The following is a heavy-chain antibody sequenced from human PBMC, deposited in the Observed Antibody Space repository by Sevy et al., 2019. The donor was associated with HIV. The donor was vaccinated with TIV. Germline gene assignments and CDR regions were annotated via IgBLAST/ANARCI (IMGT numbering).Heavy chain of an antibody. CDR1: GFTFSNDW. CDR2: INSDGTTT. J-gene: IGHJ4*02. CDR3: ARDTSYSTSS. V-gene: IGHV3-74*01. Sequence: GGSLRLSCSASGFTFSNDWMHWVHQVPGKGLVWVSYINSDGTTTTYADSVKGRFTISRDNAKNTLYLQMNSLGAEDTAVYYYARDTSYSTSSWGQGTLVTVSS. D-gene: IGHD2-2*01.